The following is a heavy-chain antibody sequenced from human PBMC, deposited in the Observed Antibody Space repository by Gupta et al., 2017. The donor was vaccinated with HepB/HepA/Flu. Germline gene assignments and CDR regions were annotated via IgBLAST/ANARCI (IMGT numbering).Heavy chain of an antibody. D-gene: IGHD5-12*01. V-gene: IGHV3-7*01. CDR3: VSPGIYTSSSEGGYLDY. CDR1: GFTFSNSY. Sequence: EVKLVESGGGLVQPGGSLRLSCAASGFTFSNSYMTWVRQAPGKGLEWVANIKGDGSDKFYVGSVRGRFTISRDNAKNSLFLQMNSLRVEDTAVYYCVSPGIYTSSSEGGYLDYWGQGTLVTVSS. J-gene: IGHJ4*02. CDR2: IKGDGSDK.